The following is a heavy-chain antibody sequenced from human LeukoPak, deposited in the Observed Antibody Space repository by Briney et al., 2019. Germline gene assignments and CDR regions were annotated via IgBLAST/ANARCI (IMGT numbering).Heavy chain of an antibody. CDR2: FDPEDGET. CDR1: GYTLTELS. D-gene: IGHD1-1*01. J-gene: IGHJ4*02. CDR3: AGDRGITITKDFDY. Sequence: ASVKVSCKVSGYTLTELSMHWVRQAPGKGLEWMGGFDPEDGETIYAQKFQGRVTMTEDTSTDTAYMELSSLRSEDTAVYYCAGDRGITITKDFDYWGQGTLVTVSS. V-gene: IGHV1-24*01.